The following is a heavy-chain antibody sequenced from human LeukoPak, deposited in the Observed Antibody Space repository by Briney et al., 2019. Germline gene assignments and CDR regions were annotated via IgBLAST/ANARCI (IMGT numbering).Heavy chain of an antibody. Sequence: GSSVKVSCKASGGTFSSYAISWVRQAPGQGLEWMGRIIPILGIANYAQKFQGRVTITADKSTSTAYMELSSLRSEDTAVYYCARVSSSSARDYWGQGTLVTVSS. J-gene: IGHJ4*02. CDR3: ARVSSSSARDY. CDR2: IIPILGIA. V-gene: IGHV1-69*04. CDR1: GGTFSSYA. D-gene: IGHD6-6*01.